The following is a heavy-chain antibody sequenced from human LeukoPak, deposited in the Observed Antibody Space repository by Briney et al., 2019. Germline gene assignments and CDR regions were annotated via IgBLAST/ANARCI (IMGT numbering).Heavy chain of an antibody. CDR1: GYSISSDYY. V-gene: IGHV4-38-2*02. J-gene: IGHJ5*02. D-gene: IGHD6-13*01. Sequence: SETLSLTCTVSGYSISSDYYWGWIRQTPGKGLEWIGSIYYSGSTYYNPSLKSRVTISVDTSKNQFSLKLSSVTAADTAVYYCARDRMGSSWYSPLNWFDPWGQGTLVTVSS. CDR2: IYYSGST. CDR3: ARDRMGSSWYSPLNWFDP.